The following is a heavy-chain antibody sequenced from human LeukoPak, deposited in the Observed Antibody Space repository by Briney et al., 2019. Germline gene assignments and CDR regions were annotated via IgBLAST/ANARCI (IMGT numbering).Heavy chain of an antibody. CDR3: AKRGVVIRVILVGFHREAYYFDS. D-gene: IGHD2-21*01. CDR1: GFTFSSYW. CDR2: IKQDGSEK. J-gene: IGHJ4*02. Sequence: GGSLRLSCAASGFTFSSYWMSWVRQAPGKGLEWVANIKQDGSEKYYVDSVKGRFTISRDNAKNSLYLQMNSLRAEDTAVYYCAKRGVVIRVILVGFHREAYYFDSWGREPWSPSRQ. V-gene: IGHV3-7*01.